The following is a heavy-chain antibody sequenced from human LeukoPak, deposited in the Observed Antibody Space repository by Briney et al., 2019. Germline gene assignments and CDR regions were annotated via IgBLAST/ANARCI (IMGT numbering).Heavy chain of an antibody. Sequence: SETLSLTCTVSGGSISSYYWSWIRQPPGKGLEWIGYIYYSGSTNYNPSLKSRVTISVDTSKNQFSLKLSSVTAADTAAYYCARDWGEDWFDPWGQGTLVTVSS. D-gene: IGHD3-10*01. CDR1: GGSISSYY. V-gene: IGHV4-59*01. CDR3: ARDWGEDWFDP. J-gene: IGHJ5*02. CDR2: IYYSGST.